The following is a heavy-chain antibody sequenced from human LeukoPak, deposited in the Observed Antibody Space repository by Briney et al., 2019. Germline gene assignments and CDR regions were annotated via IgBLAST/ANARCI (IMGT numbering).Heavy chain of an antibody. CDR3: ARDPTNTSGRYAYFDY. J-gene: IGHJ4*02. Sequence: GASVKVSCKASGYTFNHHGISWVRQAPGQGLEWMGWISCFNGDTHYAQKFQGRVTMTTDTSTTTAYMELGSLRPDGTALYYCARDPTNTSGRYAYFDYWGQGTLVTVSS. CDR2: ISCFNGDT. CDR1: GYTFNHHG. V-gene: IGHV1-18*01. D-gene: IGHD6-19*01.